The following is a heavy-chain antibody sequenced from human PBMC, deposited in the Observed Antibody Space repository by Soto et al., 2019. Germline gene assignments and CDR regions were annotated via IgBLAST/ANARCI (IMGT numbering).Heavy chain of an antibody. V-gene: IGHV1-18*01. Sequence: QVQLVQSGAEVKKPGASVQVSCKASGYTFTSYGIRWVRQDPGQGLEWMGWISAYNGNTNYAQKLQGIVTMTTDTTTSTDYMELRILRSDDTAVYYWARALPPVDYWGQGTLVTVSS. CDR3: ARALPPVDY. CDR1: GYTFTSYG. CDR2: ISAYNGNT. J-gene: IGHJ4*02.